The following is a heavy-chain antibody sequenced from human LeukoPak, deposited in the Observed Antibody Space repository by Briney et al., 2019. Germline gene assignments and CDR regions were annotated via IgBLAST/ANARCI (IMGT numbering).Heavy chain of an antibody. J-gene: IGHJ3*02. Sequence: GGSLRLSCAASGSTFSSYSMNWVRQAPGKGLEWVSSISSSSSYIYYADSVKGRFTISRDNAKNSLYLQMNSLRAEDTAVYYCARDFRDSSRGGDAFDIWGQGTMVTVSS. V-gene: IGHV3-21*01. CDR3: ARDFRDSSRGGDAFDI. D-gene: IGHD6-19*01. CDR2: ISSSSSYI. CDR1: GSTFSSYS.